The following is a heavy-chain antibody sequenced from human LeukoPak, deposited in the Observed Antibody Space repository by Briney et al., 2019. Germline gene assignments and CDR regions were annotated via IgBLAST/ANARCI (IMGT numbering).Heavy chain of an antibody. Sequence: ASVKVSCKTFGFSFSTFYIHWVRQAPGQGLEWMGIIHPNGVITSYAQRFKGRVSMTRDTSTSTVYMGLRSLRFYSTAVYYWSRTRRNSGYLDVWGTGTTVPVS. J-gene: IGHJ6*03. CDR3: SRTRRNSGYLDV. CDR1: GFSFSTFY. V-gene: IGHV1-46*01. D-gene: IGHD3-10*01. CDR2: IHPNGVIT.